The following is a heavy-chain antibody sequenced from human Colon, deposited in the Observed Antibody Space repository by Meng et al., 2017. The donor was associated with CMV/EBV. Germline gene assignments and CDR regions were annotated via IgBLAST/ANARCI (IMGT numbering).Heavy chain of an antibody. J-gene: IGHJ6*02. Sequence: GGSLRLSCAASGFTFSSYDMHWVRQATGKGLEWVAAIGTAADTYYPGSVRGRFTISRENAKNSLYLQMNSLRAGDTAVYYCLRGLRFLTGYGMDVWGQETTVTVSS. CDR1: GFTFSSYD. D-gene: IGHD3-3*01. CDR2: IGTAADT. V-gene: IGHV3-13*01. CDR3: LRGLRFLTGYGMDV.